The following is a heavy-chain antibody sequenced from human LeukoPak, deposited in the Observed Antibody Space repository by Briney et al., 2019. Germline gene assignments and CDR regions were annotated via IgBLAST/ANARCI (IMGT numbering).Heavy chain of an antibody. CDR1: GGSFSGYY. D-gene: IGHD2-15*01. CDR3: ARVRLIYCSGGSCYGRYNWFDP. J-gene: IGHJ5*02. V-gene: IGHV4-34*01. Sequence: SETLSLTCAVYGGSFSGYYWSWIRQPPGKGLEWIGEINHSGSTNYNPSPKSRVTISVDTSKNQFSLKLSSVTAADTAVYYCARVRLIYCSGGSCYGRYNWFDPWGQGTLVTVSS. CDR2: INHSGST.